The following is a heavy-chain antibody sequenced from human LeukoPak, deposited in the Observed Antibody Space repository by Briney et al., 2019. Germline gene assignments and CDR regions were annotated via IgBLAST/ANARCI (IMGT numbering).Heavy chain of an antibody. V-gene: IGHV3-23*01. J-gene: IGHJ4*02. CDR2: ISGSGGST. Sequence: AGGSLRLSCAASGFTFSSSWMHWVRQGPGKGLEWVSGISGSGGSTYYADSVKGRFTISRDNSKDTLYLQMNSLRAEDTAVYYCAKLRGGSCYAAADYWGQGTLVTVSS. CDR1: GFTFSSSW. D-gene: IGHD2-15*01. CDR3: AKLRGGSCYAAADY.